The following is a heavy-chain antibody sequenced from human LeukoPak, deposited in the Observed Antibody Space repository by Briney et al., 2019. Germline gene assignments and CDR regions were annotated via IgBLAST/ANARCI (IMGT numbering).Heavy chain of an antibody. CDR3: ARDVVSGDSNGFTFDY. D-gene: IGHD3-22*01. CDR2: INPSGGST. J-gene: IGHJ4*02. Sequence: ASVKVSCKASGYTFTSYYMHWVRQAPGQGLEWMGIINPSGGSTSYAQKFQGRVTMTRDTSTSTVYMELSSLRSEDTAVYYCARDVVSGDSNGFTFDYWGQGTLVTVSS. V-gene: IGHV1-46*01. CDR1: GYTFTSYY.